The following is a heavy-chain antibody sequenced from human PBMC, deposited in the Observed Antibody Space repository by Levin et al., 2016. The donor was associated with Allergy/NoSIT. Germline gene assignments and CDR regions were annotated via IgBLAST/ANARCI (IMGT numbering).Heavy chain of an antibody. Sequence: ASVKVSCKASGYTFTGYYMYWVRQAPGHGLECMGRINPNSGGTSYSQKFQGRVTMTRDTSLTTAYMELSSLTTDDAAVYYCARAGVGVGVTDYYYGLDVWGQGTTVTVS. D-gene: IGHD3-16*01. J-gene: IGHJ6*02. CDR1: GYTFTGYY. CDR2: INPNSGGT. V-gene: IGHV1-2*06. CDR3: ARAGVGVGVTDYYYGLDV.